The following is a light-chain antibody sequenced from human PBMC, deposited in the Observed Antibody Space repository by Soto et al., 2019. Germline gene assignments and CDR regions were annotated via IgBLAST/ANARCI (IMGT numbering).Light chain of an antibody. CDR1: SSDVGGYNY. V-gene: IGLV2-14*01. CDR3: SSYTTSNTLV. J-gene: IGLJ1*01. Sequence: QSALTQPASVSGSPGQSITISCTGTSSDVGGYNYVSWYQQYPGKAPKLMIYDVSNRPSGVSNRFSGSKSGNTAFLTISGLQAEDEADYYCSSYTTSNTLVFGSGTKLTVL. CDR2: DVS.